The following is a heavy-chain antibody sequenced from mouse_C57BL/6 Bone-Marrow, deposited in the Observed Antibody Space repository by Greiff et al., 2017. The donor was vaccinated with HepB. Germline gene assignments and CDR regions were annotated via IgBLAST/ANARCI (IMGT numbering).Heavy chain of an antibody. Sequence: VQLKQSGAELVRPGSSVKMSCKTSGYTFTSYGINWVKQRPGQGLEWIGYIYIGNGYTEYNEKFKGKATLTSDTSSSTAYMQLSSLTSEDSAIYFCAREPDYYGSSYPVYFDYWGQGTTLTVSS. J-gene: IGHJ2*01. CDR3: AREPDYYGSSYPVYFDY. D-gene: IGHD1-1*01. V-gene: IGHV1-58*01. CDR1: GYTFTSYG. CDR2: IYIGNGYT.